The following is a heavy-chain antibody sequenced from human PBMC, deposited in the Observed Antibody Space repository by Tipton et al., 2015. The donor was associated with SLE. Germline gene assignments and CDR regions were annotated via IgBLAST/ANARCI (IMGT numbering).Heavy chain of an antibody. D-gene: IGHD2-15*01. CDR3: TRVACSGGTCPDDY. CDR2: IRSRDYGGTP. CDR1: GFTFGDYA. Sequence: RSLRLSCTASGFTFGDYAMGWVRQAPGKGLEWVTFIRSRDYGGTPEYAAFVRGRFTISRDDSRSIAYLQINGLKTEDTAVYYCTRVACSGGTCPDDYWGQGTLVTVSS. J-gene: IGHJ4*02. V-gene: IGHV3-49*04.